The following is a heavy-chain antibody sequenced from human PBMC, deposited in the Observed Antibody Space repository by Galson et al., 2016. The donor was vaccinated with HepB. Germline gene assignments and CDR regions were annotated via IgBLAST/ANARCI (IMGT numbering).Heavy chain of an antibody. J-gene: IGHJ4*02. Sequence: SLRLSCAASGFTFSSYGMHWVRQAPGKGLEWVAAIWYDGSNKQYGDSVKGRFTISRDNSKNTLYLQMNSLRAEDTAVYYCARTPIAMNRGLFYFDYWGQGTLVTVSS. D-gene: IGHD3-10*01. CDR2: IWYDGSNK. CDR3: ARTPIAMNRGLFYFDY. V-gene: IGHV3-33*01. CDR1: GFTFSSYG.